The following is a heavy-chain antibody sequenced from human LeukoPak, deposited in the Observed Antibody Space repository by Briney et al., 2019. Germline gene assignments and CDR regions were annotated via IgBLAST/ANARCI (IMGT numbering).Heavy chain of an antibody. CDR3: ARKLSIIPAAIYTLDY. CDR1: GYTFTSYD. J-gene: IGHJ4*02. V-gene: IGHV1-8*03. Sequence: ASVKVSCKASGYTFTSYDINWVRQATGQGLEWMGWMNPNSGNTGYAQKFQGRVTITRNTSISTAYMELSSLRSEDTAVYYCARKLSIIPAAIYTLDYWGQGTLVTVSS. D-gene: IGHD2-2*02. CDR2: MNPNSGNT.